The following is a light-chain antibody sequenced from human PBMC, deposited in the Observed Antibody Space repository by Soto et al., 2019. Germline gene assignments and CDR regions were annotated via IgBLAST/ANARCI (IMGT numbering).Light chain of an antibody. V-gene: IGKV3-11*01. CDR3: QQRYSWLRV. J-gene: IGKJ1*01. Sequence: EVVVTQSPDTLSLSPGETATLYCRASHSVSSSVAWYQHKPGQSPRLVVYSAYKRSSGVPARFSGSGSGTDYTLTISGLESDDFAIYYCQQRYSWLRVFGPGTRVEVK. CDR1: HSVSSS. CDR2: SAY.